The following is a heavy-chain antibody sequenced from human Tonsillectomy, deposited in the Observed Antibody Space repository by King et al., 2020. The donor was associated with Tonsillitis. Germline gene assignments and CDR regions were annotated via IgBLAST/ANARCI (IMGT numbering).Heavy chain of an antibody. CDR1: GFTFSSYE. CDR3: ARAGGAGYPGGSWLRPPDAFDI. V-gene: IGHV3-48*03. Sequence: VQLVESGGGLVQPGGSLRLSCAASGFTFSSYEMNWVRQAPGKGLEWVSYISSSGSTIYYADSVKGRFTISRDNAKNSLYLQMNSLRAEDTAVYYCARAGGAGYPGGSWLRPPDAFDIWGQGTMVTVSS. CDR2: ISSSGSTI. J-gene: IGHJ3*02. D-gene: IGHD2-15*01.